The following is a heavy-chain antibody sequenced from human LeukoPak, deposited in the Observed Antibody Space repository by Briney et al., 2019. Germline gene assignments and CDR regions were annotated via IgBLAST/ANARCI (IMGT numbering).Heavy chain of an antibody. CDR2: ITSTGTTM. CDR3: ARGGINYGFDY. J-gene: IGHJ4*02. CDR1: GFTFSAYT. Sequence: QPGGSLRLSCAASGFTFSAYTMNWVRQAPGKGLEWLSYITSTGTTMYYADSVRGRFTISRHSAKSSLYLQMDSLRAEDTAVYYCARGGINYGFDYWGQGTLVTVSS. D-gene: IGHD4-17*01. V-gene: IGHV3-48*01.